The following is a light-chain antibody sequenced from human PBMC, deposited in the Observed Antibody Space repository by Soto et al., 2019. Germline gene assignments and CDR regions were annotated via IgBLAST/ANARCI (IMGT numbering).Light chain of an antibody. CDR1: QSISSW. J-gene: IGKJ1*01. CDR3: QHYNSYSEA. Sequence: DIQMTQSPSTLSASVGDRFTITCRVSQSISSWLAWYQQKPGKAPKLLIYKASTLKSGVPSRFSGSGSGTEFTLTISSLQPDDFATYYCQHYNSYSEAFGQGTKVDI. V-gene: IGKV1-5*03. CDR2: KAS.